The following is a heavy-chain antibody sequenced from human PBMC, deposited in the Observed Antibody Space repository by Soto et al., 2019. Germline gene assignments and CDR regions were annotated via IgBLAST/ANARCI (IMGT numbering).Heavy chain of an antibody. Sequence: QVQLVESGGGVVQPGRSLRLSCAASGFTFSSYGMHCVRQAPGKGLEWVAVISYDGSNKYYADSVKGRFTISRDNSKNTLYLKMNSLRAEDTAVYYCANCGGPNYYGMDVWGQGTTVTVSS. V-gene: IGHV3-30*18. J-gene: IGHJ6*02. CDR3: ANCGGPNYYGMDV. D-gene: IGHD2-21*01. CDR2: ISYDGSNK. CDR1: GFTFSSYG.